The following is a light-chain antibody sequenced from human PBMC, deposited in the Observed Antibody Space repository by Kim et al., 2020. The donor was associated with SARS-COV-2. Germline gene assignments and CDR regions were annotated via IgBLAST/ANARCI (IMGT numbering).Light chain of an antibody. V-gene: IGKV4-1*01. CDR3: QQYFSSPYT. CDR1: QSVLYSSNNKNF. Sequence: DIVMTQSPDSLAVSLGERATINCKSSQSVLYSSNNKNFLAWYQQKPGHPPKVLIYWASTRESGVPDRFSGSGSATDFTLTISSLQAEDAAVYFCQQYFSSPYTFGQGTKLEI. CDR2: WAS. J-gene: IGKJ2*01.